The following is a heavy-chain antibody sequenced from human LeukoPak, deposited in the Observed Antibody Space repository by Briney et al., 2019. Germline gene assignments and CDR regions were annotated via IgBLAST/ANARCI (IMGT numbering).Heavy chain of an antibody. CDR1: GFTFRTYN. CDR2: ISSSSSTK. D-gene: IGHD3-22*01. J-gene: IGHJ6*02. Sequence: GGSLRLSCAASGFTFRTYNMNWVRQAPGEGLEWVSYISSSSSTKYYADSVKGRFTISRDNAKNSLYLQMNSLRAEDTAVYYCARGHHYYDSKGGMDVWGQGTTVTVSS. CDR3: ARGHHYYDSKGGMDV. V-gene: IGHV3-48*01.